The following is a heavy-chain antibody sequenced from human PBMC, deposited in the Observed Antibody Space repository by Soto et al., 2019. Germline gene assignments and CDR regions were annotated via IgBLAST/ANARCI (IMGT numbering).Heavy chain of an antibody. CDR3: VRDHQYAFDV. CDR1: GFTFIEYS. D-gene: IGHD2-2*01. J-gene: IGHJ3*01. V-gene: IGHV3-48*02. CDR2: IRASTNVI. Sequence: EAQLVESGGGLVQPGGSRRLSCAASGFTFIEYSMNWVRQAPGKGLEWVSYIRASTNVIEYADSVKGRFTVSRDNAKNSLSLKMNSLRDEDTAVYFCVRDHQYAFDVWGPGTVVTVSS.